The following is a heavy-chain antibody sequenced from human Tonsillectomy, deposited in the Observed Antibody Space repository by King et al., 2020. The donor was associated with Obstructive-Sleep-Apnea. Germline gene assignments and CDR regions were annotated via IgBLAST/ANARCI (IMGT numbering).Heavy chain of an antibody. CDR3: ARLGSSWWTFDY. V-gene: IGHV5-10-1*03. D-gene: IGHD6-13*01. Sequence: VQLVESGPEVKKPGEFLRISCKASGYGFGTYWIAWVRQVSGKGLEWMGRVDPSDSDTDYNPTFRGHVTISVDKSTTTAYLQWNTLRASDSALYYCARLGSSWWTFDYWGQGTLVSVSS. CDR1: GYGFGTYW. CDR2: VDPSDSDT. J-gene: IGHJ4*02.